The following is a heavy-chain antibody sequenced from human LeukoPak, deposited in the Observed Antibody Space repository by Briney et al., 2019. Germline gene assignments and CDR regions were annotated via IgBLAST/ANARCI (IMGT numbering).Heavy chain of an antibody. Sequence: GGSLRVSCAASGFTFSSYSMNWVRQAPGKGLEWVSAISGSGGSTYYADSVKGRFTISRDNSKNTLYLQMNSLRAEDTAVYYCAKDRIAAAGNNWFDPWGQGTLVTVSS. J-gene: IGHJ5*02. V-gene: IGHV3-23*01. D-gene: IGHD6-13*01. CDR1: GFTFSSYS. CDR2: ISGSGGST. CDR3: AKDRIAAAGNNWFDP.